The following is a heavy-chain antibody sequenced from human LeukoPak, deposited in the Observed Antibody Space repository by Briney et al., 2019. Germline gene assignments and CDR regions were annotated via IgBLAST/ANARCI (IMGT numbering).Heavy chain of an antibody. CDR1: GFTFSSYA. CDR2: ISYDGSNK. J-gene: IGHJ2*01. Sequence: GRSLRLSCAASGFTFSSYAMHWVRQAPGKGLEWVAVISYDGSNKYYVDSVKGRFTISRDNSKNTLYLQMNSLRAEDTAVYYCAKVLDSSRYWYFDLWGRGTLVTVSS. V-gene: IGHV3-30-3*01. CDR3: AKVLDSSRYWYFDL. D-gene: IGHD6-6*01.